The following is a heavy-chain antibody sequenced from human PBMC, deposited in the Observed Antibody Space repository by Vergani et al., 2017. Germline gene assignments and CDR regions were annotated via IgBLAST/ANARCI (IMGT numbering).Heavy chain of an antibody. CDR1: CGSISSSSYY. Sequence: QLQLQESGPGLVKPSETLSLTCTVSCGSISSSSYYWGWIRPPPGKGLEWIGSIYFSGSTYYNPSLKSRVTISVDTSKNQFSLKLSSVTAADTAVDYCARGAKGGPRVGVPAAILDDWGQGTLVTVS. CDR2: IYFSGST. D-gene: IGHD2-2*01. CDR3: ARGAKGGPRVGVPAAILDD. V-gene: IGHV4-39*01. J-gene: IGHJ4*02.